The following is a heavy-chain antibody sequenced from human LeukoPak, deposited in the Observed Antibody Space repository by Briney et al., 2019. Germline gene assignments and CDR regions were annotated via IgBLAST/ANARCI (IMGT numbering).Heavy chain of an antibody. D-gene: IGHD5-12*01. CDR2: IRYDGSNK. V-gene: IGHV3-30*02. CDR3: AKDSGYSGFNSGFDY. CDR1: GFTFSSYG. J-gene: IGHJ4*02. Sequence: GGSLRLSCAASGFTFSSYGMHWVRQAPGKGLEWVAFIRYDGSNKYYADSVKGRFTISRDNSKNTLYLQMNSLRAEDTAVYYCAKDSGYSGFNSGFDYWGQGTLVTVSS.